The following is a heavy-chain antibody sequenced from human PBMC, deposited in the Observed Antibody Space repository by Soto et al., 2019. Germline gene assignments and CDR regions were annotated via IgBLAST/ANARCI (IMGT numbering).Heavy chain of an antibody. Sequence: QITLKESGPTLVKPTQTLTLTCTFSGFSLSTSGVGVGWIRQPPGKALEWLALIYWDDDKRYSPSLKSRLTIPKDTSKNQVVLTMTNMDPVDTATYYCAHRPYYYDSSGYAFDYWGQGTLVTVSS. V-gene: IGHV2-5*02. D-gene: IGHD3-22*01. CDR2: IYWDDDK. CDR3: AHRPYYYDSSGYAFDY. J-gene: IGHJ4*02. CDR1: GFSLSTSGVG.